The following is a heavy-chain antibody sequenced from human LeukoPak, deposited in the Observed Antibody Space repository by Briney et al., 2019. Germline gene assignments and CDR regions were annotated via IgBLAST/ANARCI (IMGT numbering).Heavy chain of an antibody. V-gene: IGHV4-34*01. CDR1: GGSFSGYY. CDR2: INHSGST. CDR3: ASGEGEDIVVVPAARFDY. Sequence: SETLSLTCAVYGGSFSGYYWSWIRQPPGKGLEWIGEINHSGSTNYNPSLKSRVTISVDTFKNQFSLKLSSVTAADTAVYYCASGEGEDIVVVPAARFDYWGQGTLVTVSS. J-gene: IGHJ4*02. D-gene: IGHD2-2*01.